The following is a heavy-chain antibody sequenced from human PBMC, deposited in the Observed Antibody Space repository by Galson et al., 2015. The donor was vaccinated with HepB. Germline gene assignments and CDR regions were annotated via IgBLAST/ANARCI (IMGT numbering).Heavy chain of an antibody. J-gene: IGHJ6*02. CDR3: AKGLGSGYSSYYYYGMDV. V-gene: IGHV3-23*01. Sequence: SLRLSCAASGFTFSSYAMSWVRQAPGKGLEWVSAISGSGGSTYYADSVKGRFTISRDNSKNTLYLQMNSLRAEDTAVYYCAKGLGSGYSSYYYYGMDVWGQGTTVTVSS. CDR1: GFTFSSYA. CDR2: ISGSGGST. D-gene: IGHD3-3*01.